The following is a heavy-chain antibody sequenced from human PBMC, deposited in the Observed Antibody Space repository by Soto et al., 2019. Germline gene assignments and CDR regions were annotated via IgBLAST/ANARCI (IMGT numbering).Heavy chain of an antibody. J-gene: IGHJ6*03. Sequence: EQLLESGGDLVQPGGSLRLSCVGSGFSFRTYAMTWVRQAPGRGLEGVAGISRSGDITYYADSVKGRFTISRDNSKNTLNMQMESLRGDDTAVYFCAKDPSSSAFYFYMDVWGKGTTVTVSS. V-gene: IGHV3-23*01. D-gene: IGHD2-2*01. CDR3: AKDPSSSAFYFYMDV. CDR2: ISRSGDIT. CDR1: GFSFRTYA.